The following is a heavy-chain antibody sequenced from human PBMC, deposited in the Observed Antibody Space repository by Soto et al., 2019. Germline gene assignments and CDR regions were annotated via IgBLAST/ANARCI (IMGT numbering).Heavy chain of an antibody. CDR2: FDPEDAET. CDR3: PTTLGSSLQNDYYGMDV. Sequence: ASVKVSCKVSGYTLTEFSMHWVRQAPGKGLEWMGGFDPEDAETIYAQKFQGRVTMTEDTSTDTAYMELSSLRSEDTAVYYCPTTLGSSLQNDYYGMDVWGQGTTVTVSS. V-gene: IGHV1-24*01. J-gene: IGHJ6*02. D-gene: IGHD6-6*01. CDR1: GYTLTEFS.